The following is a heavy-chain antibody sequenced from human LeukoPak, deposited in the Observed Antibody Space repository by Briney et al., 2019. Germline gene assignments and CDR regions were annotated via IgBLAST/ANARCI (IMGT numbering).Heavy chain of an antibody. V-gene: IGHV3-23*01. CDR2: ISGSGGST. CDR3: ARPKEYYYDSSGYSY. CDR1: GFTFSSYA. Sequence: GGSLRLSCAASGFTFSSYAMSWVRQAPGKGLEWVSAISGSGGSTYYADSVKGRFTISRDNSKNMLYLQMNSLRAEGTAVYYCARPKEYYYDSSGYSYWGQGTLVTVSS. D-gene: IGHD3-22*01. J-gene: IGHJ4*02.